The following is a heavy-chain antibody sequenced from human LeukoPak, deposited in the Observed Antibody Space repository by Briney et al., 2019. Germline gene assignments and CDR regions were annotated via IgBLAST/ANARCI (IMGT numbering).Heavy chain of an antibody. CDR3: AREPNSSGWYCFDY. CDR1: GFTFSSYW. J-gene: IGHJ4*02. V-gene: IGHV3-23*01. Sequence: TGGSLRLSCAASGFTFSSYWMSWVRQAPGKGLEWVSAISGSGGSTYYADSVKGRFTISRDNSKNTLYLQMNSLRAEDTAVYYCAREPNSSGWYCFDYWGQGTLVTVSS. D-gene: IGHD6-19*01. CDR2: ISGSGGST.